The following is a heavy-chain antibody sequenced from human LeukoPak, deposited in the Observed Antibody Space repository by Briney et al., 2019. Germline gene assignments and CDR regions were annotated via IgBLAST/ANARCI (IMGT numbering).Heavy chain of an antibody. D-gene: IGHD3-10*01. Sequence: KPSETLSLTCAVSGYSISSGYYWGWIRQPLGKGLEWIGTIYHSGSTYYNPSLKSRVTMSVDTSKNQFSLRLSSVTAADTAAYFCARAFGPGSYVIDCWGQGTLVTVSS. V-gene: IGHV4-38-2*01. CDR3: ARAFGPGSYVIDC. J-gene: IGHJ4*02. CDR2: IYHSGST. CDR1: GYSISSGYY.